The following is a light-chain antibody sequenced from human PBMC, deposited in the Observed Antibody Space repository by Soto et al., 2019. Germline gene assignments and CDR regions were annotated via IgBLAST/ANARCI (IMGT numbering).Light chain of an antibody. CDR2: DAS. CDR3: QQRANWPLT. CDR1: QYVNIY. J-gene: IGKJ4*01. V-gene: IGKV3-11*01. Sequence: EIVLTQSPATVSLSPGERVTLSCRASQYVNIYLAWYQQKPGQAPRLLIYDASNRATGVPARFSGSGSGTDFTLTISSLESEDFEVSYCQQRANWPLTFGGGTKVEIK.